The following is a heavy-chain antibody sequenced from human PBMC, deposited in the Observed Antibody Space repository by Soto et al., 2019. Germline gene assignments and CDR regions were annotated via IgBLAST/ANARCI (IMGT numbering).Heavy chain of an antibody. CDR3: ARHAPYTAMVTFDY. V-gene: IGHV4-39*01. J-gene: IGHJ4*02. CDR1: GGSISSSSYY. D-gene: IGHD5-18*01. Sequence: SETLSLTCTVSGGSISSSSYYWGWIRQPPGKGLEWIGSIYYSGSTYYNPSLKSRVTISVDTSKNQFSLKLSSVTAADTAVYYCARHAPYTAMVTFDYWGQGTLVTVSS. CDR2: IYYSGST.